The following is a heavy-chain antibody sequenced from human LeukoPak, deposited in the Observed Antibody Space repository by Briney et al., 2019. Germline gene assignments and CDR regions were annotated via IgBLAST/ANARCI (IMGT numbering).Heavy chain of an antibody. D-gene: IGHD3-10*01. Sequence: SETLSLTCTVSGDTIRSHYWTWIRQTPEKGLEWIGYILHSGTTNYNPSLKSRFTISVDTSKNQFYLKVKSVTAAGTAVYYCAKSNGYGLVDIWGQGTMVTVSS. CDR2: ILHSGTT. CDR1: GDTIRSHY. J-gene: IGHJ3*02. CDR3: AKSNGYGLVDI. V-gene: IGHV4-59*11.